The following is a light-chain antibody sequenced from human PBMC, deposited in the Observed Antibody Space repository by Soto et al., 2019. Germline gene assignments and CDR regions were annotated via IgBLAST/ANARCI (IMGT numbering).Light chain of an antibody. CDR2: GAS. V-gene: IGKV3-20*01. CDR1: QSVSSGY. CDR3: QQYGTSPWT. Sequence: DIVLTQSPGTLYLSPVERATLSCMASQSVSSGYLAWYQQRPGQAPRLLIYGASTRATGIPDRFSGSGSGTDFTLTISRLEPEDFAVYYCQQYGTSPWTFGQGTKVDIK. J-gene: IGKJ1*01.